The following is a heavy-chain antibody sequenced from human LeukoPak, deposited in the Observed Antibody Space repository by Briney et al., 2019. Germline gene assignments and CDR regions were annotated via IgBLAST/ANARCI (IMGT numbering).Heavy chain of an antibody. Sequence: ASVKVSCKASGYTFTSYYMHWVRQAPRQGLEWMGIINPSGGSTSYAQTFEGRVTMTRDTSKSTVYMELSSVRSEDTVVYYCARERSVYYYDSSGYYGSDAFDIWGEGTMVTVSS. V-gene: IGHV1-46*01. D-gene: IGHD3-22*01. CDR2: INPSGGST. CDR3: ARERSVYYYDSSGYYGSDAFDI. CDR1: GYTFTSYY. J-gene: IGHJ3*02.